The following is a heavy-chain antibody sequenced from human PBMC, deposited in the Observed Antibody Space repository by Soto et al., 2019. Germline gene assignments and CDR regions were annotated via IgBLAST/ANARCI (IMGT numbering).Heavy chain of an antibody. D-gene: IGHD1-1*01. CDR3: ARDWKGAEGFDP. V-gene: IGHV1-18*01. J-gene: IGHJ5*02. CDR2: IGADNGDT. CDR1: GYTFSTYG. Sequence: QVQLVQSGAEVKKPGASVKVSCKASGYTFSTYGFSWVRQAPGQGLEWMGWIGADNGDTNYAQNFQGRVTMTTYTSTTTSYMELRSLTSDDTAVYFCARDWKGAEGFDPWGQGTLVTVSS.